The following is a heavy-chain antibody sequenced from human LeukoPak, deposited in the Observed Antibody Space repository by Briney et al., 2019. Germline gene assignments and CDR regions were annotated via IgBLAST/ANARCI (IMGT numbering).Heavy chain of an antibody. CDR2: ISAYNGNT. J-gene: IGHJ4*02. CDR3: AKSRARREFGELIRSRIQPIDY. CDR1: GYTFTSYG. V-gene: IGHV1-18*01. Sequence: ASVKVSCKASGYTFTSYGVSWVRQAPGQGLEWMGWISAYNGNTNYAQKLQGRVTMTRDTSTSTVYMELSSLRTEDTAVYYCAKSRARREFGELIRSRIQPIDYWGQGTLVTVSS. D-gene: IGHD3-10*01.